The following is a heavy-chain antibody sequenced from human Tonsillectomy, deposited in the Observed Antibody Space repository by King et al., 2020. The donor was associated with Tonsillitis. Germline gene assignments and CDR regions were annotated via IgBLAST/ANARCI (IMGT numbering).Heavy chain of an antibody. CDR2: IDPSDSYT. Sequence: VQLVQSGPEVKKPGESLRISCKGSGYRFTSYWITWVRQKPGKGLEWMGRIDPSDSYTNYSPSFQGHVTISADKSINTAYLQWSSLKASDTAMYYCACQNIAHYYMDVWGKGTTVTVSS. J-gene: IGHJ6*03. V-gene: IGHV5-10-1*01. CDR3: ACQNIAHYYMDV. CDR1: GYRFTSYW. D-gene: IGHD2/OR15-2a*01.